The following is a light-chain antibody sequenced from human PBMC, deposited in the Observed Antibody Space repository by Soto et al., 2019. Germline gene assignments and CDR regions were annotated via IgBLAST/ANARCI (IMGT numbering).Light chain of an antibody. CDR1: QSISNW. V-gene: IGKV1-5*03. CDR2: KAS. Sequence: DSQMTQSPSTLSASVGDRVTITCRASQSISNWLAWYQQKPGKAPKLLIYKASSLESGVPSRFSGSGSGTEFTLTISSLQPDDFATYYCQQYNSYSRTFGQGTKVEIK. J-gene: IGKJ1*01. CDR3: QQYNSYSRT.